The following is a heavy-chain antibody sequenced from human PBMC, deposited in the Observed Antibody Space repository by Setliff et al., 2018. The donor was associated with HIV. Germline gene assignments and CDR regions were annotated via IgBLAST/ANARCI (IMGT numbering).Heavy chain of an antibody. CDR3: ARGWPMVRGVIPRPFDY. D-gene: IGHD3-10*01. Sequence: KTSETLSLTCTVSGGSISSHYWSWIRQPPGKRLEWIGYIYYSGSTNSNPSLTSRVTISVDTSKNQFSLKLSSVTAADTAGYYCARGWPMVRGVIPRPFDYWGQGTLVTVSS. CDR2: IYYSGST. J-gene: IGHJ4*02. CDR1: GGSISSHY. V-gene: IGHV4-59*11.